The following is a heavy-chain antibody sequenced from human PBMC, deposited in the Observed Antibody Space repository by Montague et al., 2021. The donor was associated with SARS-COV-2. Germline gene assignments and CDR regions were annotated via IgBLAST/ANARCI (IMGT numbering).Heavy chain of an antibody. CDR1: GFTFSSYT. CDR3: AREGALVDTPMMAFDY. J-gene: IGHJ4*02. Sequence: SLRLSCAASGFTFSSYTRHWVRQAPGKGLEWVAIISYDGSNAYYADSVKGRFTVSRDNSKRALYLEMDSPRAEDTAVYYCAREGALVDTPMMAFDYWGQGTLVTVSS. V-gene: IGHV3-30*04. D-gene: IGHD5-18*01. CDR2: ISYDGSNA.